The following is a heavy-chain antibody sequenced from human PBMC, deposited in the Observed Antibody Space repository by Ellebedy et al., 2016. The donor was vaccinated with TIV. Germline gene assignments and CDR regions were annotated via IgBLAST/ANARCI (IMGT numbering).Heavy chain of an antibody. V-gene: IGHV3-21*01. CDR1: GFTFSSYS. CDR3: ARAAGTTFDY. CDR2: ISSSSSYI. J-gene: IGHJ4*02. Sequence: GGSLRLSXAASGFTFSSYSMNWVRQAPGKGLEWVSSISSSSSYIYYADSVKGRFTISRDNAKNSLYLQMNSLRAEDTAVYYRARAAGTTFDYWGQGTLVTVSS. D-gene: IGHD1-7*01.